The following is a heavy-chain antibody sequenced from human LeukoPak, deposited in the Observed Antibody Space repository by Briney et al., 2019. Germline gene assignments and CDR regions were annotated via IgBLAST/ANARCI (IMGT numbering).Heavy chain of an antibody. CDR2: IKQDGSEK. Sequence: GGSLRLSCAASGFTFSSYWMSWVRQAPGKGLEWVANIKQDGSEKYYVDSVKGRFTISRDNAKNSLYLQMNSLRAEDTAVYYCAKLARRVHFDYWGQGTLVTVSS. J-gene: IGHJ4*02. CDR1: GFTFSSYW. CDR3: AKLARRVHFDY. V-gene: IGHV3-7*03.